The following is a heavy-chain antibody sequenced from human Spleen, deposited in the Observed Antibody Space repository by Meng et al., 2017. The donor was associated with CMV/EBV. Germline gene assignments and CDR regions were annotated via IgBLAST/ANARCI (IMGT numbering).Heavy chain of an antibody. CDR3: AKDGRRYPRGAFDI. CDR2: ISGSGGST. J-gene: IGHJ3*02. D-gene: IGHD3-10*01. V-gene: IGHV3-23*01. CDR1: GFTFSSYW. Sequence: GESLKISCAASGFTFSSYWMSWVRQAPGKGLEWVSAISGSGGSTYYADSVKGRFTISRDNSKNTLYLQMNSLRAEDTAVYYCAKDGRRYPRGAFDIWGQGTMVTVSS.